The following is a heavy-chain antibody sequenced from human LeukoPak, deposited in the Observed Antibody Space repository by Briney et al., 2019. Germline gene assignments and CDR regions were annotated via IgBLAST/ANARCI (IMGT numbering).Heavy chain of an antibody. Sequence: TSETLSLTCTVSGGSISSSSYYWGWIRQPPGKGLEWIGSIYYSGSTYYNPSLKSRVTISVDTSKNQFSLKLSSVTAADTAVYYCARHVLRYYFDYWGQGTLVTVSS. CDR1: GGSISSSSYY. CDR3: ARHVLRYYFDY. D-gene: IGHD3-3*01. J-gene: IGHJ4*02. V-gene: IGHV4-39*01. CDR2: IYYSGST.